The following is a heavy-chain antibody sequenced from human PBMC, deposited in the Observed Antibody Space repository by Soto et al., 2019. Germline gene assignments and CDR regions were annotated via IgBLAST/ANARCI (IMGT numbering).Heavy chain of an antibody. CDR2: ISSSSSYI. Sequence: EVQLVESGGGLVKPGGSLRLSCAASGFTFSSYSMNWVRQAPGKGLEWVSSISSSSSYIYYADSVKGRFTISRDNAKNSLYLQMNSLRAEDTAVYYCAREMTTVVAYYGMDVWGQGTTVTVSS. J-gene: IGHJ6*02. CDR1: GFTFSSYS. V-gene: IGHV3-21*01. D-gene: IGHD4-17*01. CDR3: AREMTTVVAYYGMDV.